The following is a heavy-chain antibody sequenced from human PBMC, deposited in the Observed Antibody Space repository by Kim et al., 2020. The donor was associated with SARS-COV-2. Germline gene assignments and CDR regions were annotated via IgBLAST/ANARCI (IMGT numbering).Heavy chain of an antibody. Sequence: QKFQGRVTITADESTSTAYMELSSLRSEDTTVYYCARDRIAARLVYAFDIWGQGTMVTVSS. J-gene: IGHJ3*02. V-gene: IGHV1-69*01. D-gene: IGHD6-6*01. CDR3: ARDRIAARLVYAFDI.